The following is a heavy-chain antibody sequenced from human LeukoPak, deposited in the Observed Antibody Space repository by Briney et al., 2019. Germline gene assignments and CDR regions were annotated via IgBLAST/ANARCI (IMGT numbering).Heavy chain of an antibody. Sequence: GGSLRLSCAVSGFTFSSYSMNWVRQAPGKGLEWVSYISSGSSTIYYADSVKGRFTISRDNAKNSLYLQMNSLRAEDTAVYYCARDFSPDDYWGQGTLVTVSS. V-gene: IGHV3-48*04. CDR2: ISSGSSTI. CDR1: GFTFSSYS. CDR3: ARDFSPDDY. J-gene: IGHJ4*02. D-gene: IGHD1-14*01.